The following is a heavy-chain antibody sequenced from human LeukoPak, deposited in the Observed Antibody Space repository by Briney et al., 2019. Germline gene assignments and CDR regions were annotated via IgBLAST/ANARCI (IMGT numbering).Heavy chain of an antibody. V-gene: IGHV1-2*02. J-gene: IGHJ4*02. D-gene: IGHD4-17*01. CDR2: INPYSGGT. CDR1: GYTFTDYY. CDR3: ARALRRDSTHYEGF. Sequence: ASVKVSCKASGYTFTDYYIHWIRQAPGQGLEWMGWINPYSGGTNFARRFLGRVTMTRDTSMSTTYLELNSLRSDDTAVFYCARALRRDSTHYEGFWGQGTLVTVSS.